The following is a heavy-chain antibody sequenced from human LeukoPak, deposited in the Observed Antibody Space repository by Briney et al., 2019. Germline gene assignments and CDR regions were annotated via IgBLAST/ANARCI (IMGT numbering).Heavy chain of an antibody. CDR1: GFTFSSYA. Sequence: GGSLRLSCAASGFTFSSYAMSWVRQAPGKGLEWVSVIFSGGATYYADSVKGRFTVSRDSSKNTLYLHMNSLRAEDTAVYYCAREGLTTLIEYYYYYMDVWGSGTTVTVSS. CDR3: AREGLTTLIEYYYYYMDV. CDR2: IFSGGAT. J-gene: IGHJ6*03. D-gene: IGHD4-11*01. V-gene: IGHV3-53*01.